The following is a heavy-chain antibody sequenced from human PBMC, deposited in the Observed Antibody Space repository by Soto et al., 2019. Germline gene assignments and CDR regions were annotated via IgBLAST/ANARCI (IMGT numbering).Heavy chain of an antibody. CDR2: ITSTRTTI. CDR1: GFTFSSYS. V-gene: IGHV3-48*02. D-gene: IGHD2-15*01. Sequence: EVQLVESGGGLVQPGGSLRLSCAASGFTFSSYSMNWVRQAPGKGLEWVSYITSTRTTIYYPDSVKGPFTISRDTAKNSLDLQMNSLRDEDTAVYYCARGGSPLTWFDPWGQGTLVTVSS. J-gene: IGHJ5*02. CDR3: ARGGSPLTWFDP.